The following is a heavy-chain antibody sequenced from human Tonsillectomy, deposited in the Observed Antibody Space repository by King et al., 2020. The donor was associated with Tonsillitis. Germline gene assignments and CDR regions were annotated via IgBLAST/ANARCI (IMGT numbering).Heavy chain of an antibody. V-gene: IGHV1-69*01. CDR1: GGSFSSYA. CDR2: IIPIIGTP. Sequence: QLVQSGAEVKKPGSSVKVSCMASGGSFSSYALSWVRQAPGQGLEWMGGIIPIIGTPIYVQKFQGRVTITADESTSTAYLELSSLTSKDTAVYYCARELGYESPLGMDVWGQGTTVTVSS. CDR3: ARELGYESPLGMDV. D-gene: IGHD7-27*01. J-gene: IGHJ6*02.